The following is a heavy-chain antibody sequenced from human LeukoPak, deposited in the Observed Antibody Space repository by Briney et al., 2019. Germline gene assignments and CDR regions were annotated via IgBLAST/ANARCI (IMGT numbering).Heavy chain of an antibody. Sequence: SETLSLTCTVSGGTISSYYWSWIRQTPGEGLEWIGSVSYSGTTNYNPSLKSRVTISVDTSKNQFSLKLSSVTAADTAVYYCARLNYYDSAYFFDYWGQGTLVAVSS. D-gene: IGHD3-10*01. J-gene: IGHJ4*02. CDR3: ARLNYYDSAYFFDY. V-gene: IGHV4-59*08. CDR2: VSYSGTT. CDR1: GGTISSYY.